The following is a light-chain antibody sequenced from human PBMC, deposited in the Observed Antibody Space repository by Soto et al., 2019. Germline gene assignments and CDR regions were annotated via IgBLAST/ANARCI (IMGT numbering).Light chain of an antibody. Sequence: EIVMTQSPATLSVSPGERATLSCRASQSVTSDFLVWYQQKPGQAPRLLIYGASSRATGIPDRFSGSGSGTDFTLTISSLEPEDFAVYYCQQRSNWLITFGQGTRLEIK. CDR1: QSVTSDF. V-gene: IGKV3D-20*02. CDR2: GAS. CDR3: QQRSNWLIT. J-gene: IGKJ5*01.